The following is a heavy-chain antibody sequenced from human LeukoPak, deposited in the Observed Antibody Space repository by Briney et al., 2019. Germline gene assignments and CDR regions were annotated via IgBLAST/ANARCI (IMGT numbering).Heavy chain of an antibody. D-gene: IGHD4-17*01. CDR1: GYSISSGYY. J-gene: IGHJ4*02. CDR3: ARSSGGDTTFDY. Sequence: SETLSLTCTVSGYSISSGYYWGWIRQPPGKGLEWIGSIYHSGSTYYNPSLRSRVTISVDTSKNQFSLNLRSVTAADTAVYYCARSSGGDTTFDYWGQGTLVTVSS. CDR2: IYHSGST. V-gene: IGHV4-38-2*02.